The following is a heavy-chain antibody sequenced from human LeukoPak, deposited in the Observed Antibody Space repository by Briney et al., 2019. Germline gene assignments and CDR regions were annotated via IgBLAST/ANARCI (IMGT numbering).Heavy chain of an antibody. CDR2: INPRGGST. CDR3: AAVAGLGNAFDI. CDR1: GYTFTSHF. J-gene: IGHJ3*02. V-gene: IGHV1-46*01. Sequence: ASVKVSCKASGYTFTSHFMHWVRQAPGQGLEWMGIINPRGGSTSYTQKFQGRVTMTRDTSISTAYMELSRLRSDDTAVYYCAAVAGLGNAFDIWGQGTMVTVSS. D-gene: IGHD6-19*01.